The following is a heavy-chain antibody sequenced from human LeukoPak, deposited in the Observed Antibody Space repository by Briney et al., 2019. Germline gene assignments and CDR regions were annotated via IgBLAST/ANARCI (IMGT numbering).Heavy chain of an antibody. J-gene: IGHJ5*02. Sequence: SETLSLTCTVSGDSIGGSSYYWTWVRQPPGKGLEWVASISYSGRTYYKPSLKSRVTISVDTSKNQFSLKLSSVTAADTAVYYCARDRLRRFDPWGQGTLVTVSS. CDR3: ARDRLRRFDP. V-gene: IGHV4-39*07. CDR2: ISYSGRT. D-gene: IGHD5-12*01. CDR1: GDSIGGSSYY.